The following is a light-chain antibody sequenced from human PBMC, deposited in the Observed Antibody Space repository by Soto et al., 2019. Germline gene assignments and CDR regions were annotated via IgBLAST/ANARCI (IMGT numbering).Light chain of an antibody. J-gene: IGLJ2*01. CDR3: CSYAGIYSLI. CDR1: SSDVGGYNY. Sequence: QSALTQPRSVSGSPGQSVTISCTGTSSDVGGYNYVSWYQQHPGKAPKLMIYDVNTRPSGIPDRFSGSKSGNTASLTISGLQAEDEADYYCCSYAGIYSLIFGGGTKLTV. CDR2: DVN. V-gene: IGLV2-11*01.